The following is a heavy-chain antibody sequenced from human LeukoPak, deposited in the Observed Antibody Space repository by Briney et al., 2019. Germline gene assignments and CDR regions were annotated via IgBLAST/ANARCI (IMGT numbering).Heavy chain of an antibody. CDR3: ARGQWLVHYYYYGMDV. Sequence: PSETLSLTCAVYGGSFSGYYWSWIRQPPGKGLEWIGEINHSGSTNYNPSLKSRVTISVDTSKNQSSLKLSSVTAADTAVYYCARGQWLVHYYYYGMDVWGKGTTVTVSS. CDR1: GGSFSGYY. D-gene: IGHD6-19*01. J-gene: IGHJ6*04. V-gene: IGHV4-34*01. CDR2: INHSGST.